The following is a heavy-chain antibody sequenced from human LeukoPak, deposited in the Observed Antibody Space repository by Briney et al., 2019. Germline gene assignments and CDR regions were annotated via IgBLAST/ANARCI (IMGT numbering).Heavy chain of an antibody. CDR2: IYHSGST. V-gene: IGHV4-4*02. D-gene: IGHD6-13*01. CDR1: GGSISSSNW. J-gene: IGHJ5*02. CDR3: ARVVAAAGNNWFDP. Sequence: SETLSLTCAVSGGSISSSNWWSWVRQPPGKGLEWIGKIYHSGSTNYNPSLKSRVTISVDTSKNQFSLKLNSVSAADTAVYYCARVVAAAGNNWFDPWGQGTLVTVSS.